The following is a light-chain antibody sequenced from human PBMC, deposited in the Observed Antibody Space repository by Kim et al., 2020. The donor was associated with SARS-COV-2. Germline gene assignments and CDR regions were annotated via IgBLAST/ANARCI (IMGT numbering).Light chain of an antibody. V-gene: IGLV1-44*01. CDR1: RSNTGRYT. Sequence: GQGATSSCTGTRSNTGRYTVNWYQQLPGTAPKLLCYSNGPRPSGVPDRFSDSKAGTSASLASSGLQSDDEAHYYCAAWDDALNGVLFGGGTQLTVL. J-gene: IGLJ2*01. CDR2: SNG. CDR3: AAWDDALNGVL.